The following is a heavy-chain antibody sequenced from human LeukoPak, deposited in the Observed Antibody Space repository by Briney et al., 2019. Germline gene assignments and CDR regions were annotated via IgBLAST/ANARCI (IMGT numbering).Heavy chain of an antibody. V-gene: IGHV1-46*01. Sequence: ASVKVSCKASGYTFTSYYMHWVRQAPGQGLEWMGIINPSGGSTSYAQKFQGRVTMTRDTSTSTVYMELSSLRSDDTAVYYCAREDFGVVNSYYYYGMDVWGQGTTVTVSS. D-gene: IGHD3-3*01. CDR2: INPSGGST. CDR3: AREDFGVVNSYYYYGMDV. J-gene: IGHJ6*02. CDR1: GYTFTSYY.